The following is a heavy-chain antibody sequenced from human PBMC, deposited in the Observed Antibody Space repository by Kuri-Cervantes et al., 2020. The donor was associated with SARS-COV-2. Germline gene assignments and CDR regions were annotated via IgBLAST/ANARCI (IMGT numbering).Heavy chain of an antibody. Sequence: SETLSLTCAVSGGSISSSNWWSWVRQPPGKGLEWIGEIYHSGSTNYNPSLKSRVTISVDKSKNQFSLKLSSVTAADTAVYYCARSRAMIVAQADAFDIWGQGTMVTVSS. D-gene: IGHD3-22*01. CDR3: ARSRAMIVAQADAFDI. J-gene: IGHJ3*02. V-gene: IGHV4-4*02. CDR2: IYHSGST. CDR1: GGSISSSNW.